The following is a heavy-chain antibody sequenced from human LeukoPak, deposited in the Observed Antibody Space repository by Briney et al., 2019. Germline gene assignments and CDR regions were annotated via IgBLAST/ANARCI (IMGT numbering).Heavy chain of an antibody. D-gene: IGHD3-10*01. CDR1: GFTFSSYW. Sequence: QPGGSLRLSCAAFGFTFSSYWMHWVRQAPGKGLVWVSRINSDGSSTTYADSVKGRFTISRDNAKNTLYLQMNSLRAEDTAVYFCARDYGRSRDYGMDVWGQGTTVTVSS. CDR3: ARDYGRSRDYGMDV. J-gene: IGHJ6*02. V-gene: IGHV3-74*01. CDR2: INSDGSST.